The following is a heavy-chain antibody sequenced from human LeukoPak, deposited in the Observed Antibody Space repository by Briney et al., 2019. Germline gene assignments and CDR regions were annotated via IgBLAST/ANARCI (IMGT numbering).Heavy chain of an antibody. J-gene: IGHJ5*02. CDR1: GFTFSSYG. D-gene: IGHD3-9*01. CDR3: ARQTGGGDLLLGDWFDP. CDR2: ISYDGSNT. Sequence: PGRSLRLSCAASGFTFSSYGMHWVRQAPGKGLEWVALISYDGSNTNYGDSVKGRFTVSRDNSKNTVSLQMNSLRVADTAVYYCARQTGGGDLLLGDWFDPWGQGVLVIVSS. V-gene: IGHV3-30*12.